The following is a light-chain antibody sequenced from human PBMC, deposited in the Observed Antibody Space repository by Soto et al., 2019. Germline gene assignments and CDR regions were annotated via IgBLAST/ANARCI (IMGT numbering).Light chain of an antibody. J-gene: IGKJ1*01. CDR1: QSVSSW. CDR3: QHYNTYSPGT. V-gene: IGKV1-5*01. Sequence: DIQMTQTPATLSAFAGDRVTVTCRASQSVSSWVAWYQEKPGRGPKLLIYDASTWQSGVPSRFIGSGSGTEFTLTITSLQPGDFATYYCQHYNTYSPGTFGQGTRVEVK. CDR2: DAS.